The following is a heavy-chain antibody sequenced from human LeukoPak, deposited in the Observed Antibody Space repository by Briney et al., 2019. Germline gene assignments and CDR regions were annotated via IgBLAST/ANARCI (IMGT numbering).Heavy chain of an antibody. CDR1: GGSISSYY. CDR2: IYYSGSN. CDR3: ARQVVGAPFDN. V-gene: IGHV4-59*08. D-gene: IGHD1-26*01. Sequence: SETLSLTCTVSGGSISSYYWSWIRQPPGKGLEWIGYIYYSGSNNYNPSLKSRVTISVDTSKNQFSLNLSSVTAADTAVYYCARQVVGAPFDNWGQGTLVTVSS. J-gene: IGHJ4*02.